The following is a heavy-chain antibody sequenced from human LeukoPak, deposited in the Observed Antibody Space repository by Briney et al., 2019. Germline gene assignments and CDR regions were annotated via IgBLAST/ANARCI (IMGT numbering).Heavy chain of an antibody. D-gene: IGHD4-17*01. CDR1: GFTFSSYV. CDR3: AQHDYGDWFDP. Sequence: GGSLRLSCAASGFTFSSYVMSWVRQAPGKGLEWVSSIGGSGHRYYADSVKGRFTISRDNSKNTLYLQMNSLRADDTAVYYCAQHDYGDWFDPWGQGTLVTVSS. CDR2: IGGSGHR. J-gene: IGHJ5*02. V-gene: IGHV3-23*01.